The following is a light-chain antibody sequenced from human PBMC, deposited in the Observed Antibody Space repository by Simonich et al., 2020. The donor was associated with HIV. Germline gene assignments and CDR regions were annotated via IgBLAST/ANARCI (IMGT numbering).Light chain of an antibody. CDR2: GAS. V-gene: IGKV3-15*01. CDR1: QSVSSN. Sequence: EIVMTQSQATLSVSPGESATLPCRPSQSVSSNLAWYQQKPGQAPRLLIYGASTRATGISARFSGSGSGTEFTLTISSLQSEDFAVYYCQQYNKWPPWTFGQGTKVEI. J-gene: IGKJ1*01. CDR3: QQYNKWPPWT.